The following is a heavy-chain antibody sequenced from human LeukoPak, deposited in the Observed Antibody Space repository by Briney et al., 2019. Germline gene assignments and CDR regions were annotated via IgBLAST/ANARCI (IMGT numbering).Heavy chain of an antibody. D-gene: IGHD6-19*01. J-gene: IGHJ4*02. CDR1: GFTFDDYA. Sequence: PGGSLRLSCAASGFTFDDYAMHWVRQAPGKGLEWVSGISWNSGSIGYVDSVKGRFSISRDNAKNSVYLQMNSLRVEDTAVYYCSVLAVAGPFDQWGQGTLVTVSS. CDR3: SVLAVAGPFDQ. CDR2: ISWNSGSI. V-gene: IGHV3-9*01.